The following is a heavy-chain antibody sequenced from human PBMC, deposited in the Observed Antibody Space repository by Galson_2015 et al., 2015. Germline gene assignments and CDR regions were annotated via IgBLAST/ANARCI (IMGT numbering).Heavy chain of an antibody. CDR3: ATGSLCRGSSCPKEASWFDP. J-gene: IGHJ5*02. D-gene: IGHD6-13*01. CDR1: GYTFTSYA. V-gene: IGHV7-4-1*02. Sequence: SVKVSCKASGYTFTSYAMNWVRQAPGQGLEWMGWINTNTGNPTYAQGFTGRFVFSLDTSVSTAYLQISSLKAEDTAVYYCATGSLCRGSSCPKEASWFDPWGQGTLVTVSS. CDR2: INTNTGNP.